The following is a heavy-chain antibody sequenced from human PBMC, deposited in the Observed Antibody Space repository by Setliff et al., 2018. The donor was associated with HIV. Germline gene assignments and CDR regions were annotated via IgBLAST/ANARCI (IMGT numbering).Heavy chain of an antibody. J-gene: IGHJ6*03. D-gene: IGHD1-26*01. V-gene: IGHV1-3*01. CDR3: ARYRRFADYIDV. CDR1: GYTFTSYA. Sequence: ASVKVSCKASGYTFTSYAMHWVRQAPGQRLEWMGWINAGNGNTKYSQKFQGRVTITRDTSASTAYMELSSLRSEDTALYYCARYRRFADYIDVWGKGTTVTVSS. CDR2: INAGNGNT.